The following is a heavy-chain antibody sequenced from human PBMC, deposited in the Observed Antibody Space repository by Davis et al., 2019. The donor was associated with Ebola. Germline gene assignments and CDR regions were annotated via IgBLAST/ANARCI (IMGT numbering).Heavy chain of an antibody. CDR2: MNPYSGNT. D-gene: IGHD2-2*01. V-gene: IGHV1-18*01. CDR1: GFTFSSSG. Sequence: ASVKVSCKTSGFTFSSSGMQWVRQAPGQGLEWMGGMNPYSGNTNYAQKLQGRVTVTTDTSTSTAYMELRSLRSDDTAVYYCARPPCTSCSMDVWGQGTTVTVSS. J-gene: IGHJ6*02. CDR3: ARPPCTSCSMDV.